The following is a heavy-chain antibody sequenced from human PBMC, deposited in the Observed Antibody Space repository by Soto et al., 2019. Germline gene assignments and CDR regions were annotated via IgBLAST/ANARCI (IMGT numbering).Heavy chain of an antibody. CDR3: AKDRAFWSGTHDAFDI. CDR1: EFTFSSYG. Sequence: GSLRLSCAASEFTFSSYGMHWVRQAPGKGLEWLSVISYDGTNKYYTDSVKGRFTIPRDNSKNTLYLQMNSLRGEDTAVYYCAKDRAFWSGTHDAFDIWGRGTMVTVSS. D-gene: IGHD3-3*01. CDR2: ISYDGTNK. V-gene: IGHV3-30*18. J-gene: IGHJ3*02.